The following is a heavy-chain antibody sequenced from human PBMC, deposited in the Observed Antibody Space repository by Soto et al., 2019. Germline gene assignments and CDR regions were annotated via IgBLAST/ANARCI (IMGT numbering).Heavy chain of an antibody. CDR2: IYYSGST. D-gene: IGHD6-13*01. V-gene: IGHV4-39*01. CDR3: AIQLDPQQLVRVYYYYGMDV. CDR1: GGSISSSSYY. J-gene: IGHJ6*02. Sequence: QLQLQESGPGLVKPSETLSLTCTVSGGSISSSSYYWGWIRQPPGKGLEWIGSIYYSGSTYYNPSRKSRVSLSVDTSKKQFALKLSSVTAADTAVYYCAIQLDPQQLVRVYYYYGMDVWGQGTTVTVSS.